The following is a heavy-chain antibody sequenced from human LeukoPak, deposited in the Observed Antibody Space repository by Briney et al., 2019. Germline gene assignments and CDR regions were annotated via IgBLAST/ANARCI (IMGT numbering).Heavy chain of an antibody. D-gene: IGHD6-19*01. J-gene: IGHJ4*02. V-gene: IGHV3-53*05. CDR2: LYSDGTT. CDR3: AKDRKWLVPYYFDY. Sequence: PGGSLRLSCAAAGVTVSSNYMSWVRQVPGRGLEWVSMLYSDGTTHYLDSVKGRFSISRDSSKNTLYLQMNSLRAEDTAVYYCAKDRKWLVPYYFDYWGQGTLVTVSS. CDR1: GVTVSSNY.